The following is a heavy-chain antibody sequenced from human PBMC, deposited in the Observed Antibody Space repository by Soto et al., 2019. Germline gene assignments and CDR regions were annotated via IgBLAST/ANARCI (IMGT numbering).Heavy chain of an antibody. V-gene: IGHV3-30*03. Sequence: QVQLVESGGGVVQPGRSLRLSCAASGFTFSSYGMLWVRQAPGKGLEWVAVISYDGSNKYYADSVKGRFTISRDNSKNTLYLQMNSLRAEDTAVYYCAAYYYDSSGPLDYYYGMDVWGQGTTVTVSS. CDR2: ISYDGSNK. J-gene: IGHJ6*02. CDR1: GFTFSSYG. CDR3: AAYYYDSSGPLDYYYGMDV. D-gene: IGHD3-22*01.